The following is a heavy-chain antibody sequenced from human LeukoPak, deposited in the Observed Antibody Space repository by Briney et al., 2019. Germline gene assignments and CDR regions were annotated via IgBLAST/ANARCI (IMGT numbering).Heavy chain of an antibody. Sequence: SETLSLTCTVSGGSVRSDSNYWSWIRQPPGKGLEWIGYISYSGSTDYNPSLKSRVSMSLGTSKDELSLKLGSVTAADTAFYYCARGYRNNWRFDYWGQGTLVTVSS. D-gene: IGHD6-13*01. CDR3: ARGYRNNWRFDY. J-gene: IGHJ4*02. CDR1: GGSVRSDSNY. V-gene: IGHV4-61*01. CDR2: ISYSGST.